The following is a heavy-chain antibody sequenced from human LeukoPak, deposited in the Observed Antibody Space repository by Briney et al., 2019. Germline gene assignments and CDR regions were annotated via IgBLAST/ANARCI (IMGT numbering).Heavy chain of an antibody. CDR1: GFTFSDYY. D-gene: IGHD3-3*01. J-gene: IGHJ1*01. CDR3: ATGAMSYYDFWSGHSEFQH. CDR2: ISSSGNTI. V-gene: IGHV3-11*04. Sequence: PGGSLRLSCAASGFTFSDYYMSWVRQAPGKGLEWVSYISSSGNTISYADSVKGRFTISRDNAKNSLYLQMNSLRAEDTAVYYCATGAMSYYDFWSGHSEFQHWGQGTLVTVSS.